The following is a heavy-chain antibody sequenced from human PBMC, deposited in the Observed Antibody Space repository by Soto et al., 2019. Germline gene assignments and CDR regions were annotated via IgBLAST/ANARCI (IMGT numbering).Heavy chain of an antibody. V-gene: IGHV1-46*01. CDR1: GYKFINHY. CDR3: ARHSSASATSYSFDY. J-gene: IGHJ4*02. Sequence: ASVKVSCKASGYKFINHYIHWVRQAPGVGLEWMGIINPNVGGTDYAQKFQCRVTMTTDTYASTDHMELSSLRSEDTAVYFCARHSSASATSYSFDYWGQGTLVTVSS. D-gene: IGHD3-10*01. CDR2: INPNVGGT.